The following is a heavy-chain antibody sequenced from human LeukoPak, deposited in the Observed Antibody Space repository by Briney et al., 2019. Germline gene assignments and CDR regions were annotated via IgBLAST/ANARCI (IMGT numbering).Heavy chain of an antibody. CDR2: IYHSGST. CDR1: GYSISSGYY. V-gene: IGHV4-38-2*02. CDR3: ARDTGAGGYRGYKIDLTY. Sequence: PSETLSLTCGVSGYSISSGYYWGWIRPPPGKGLEWIGSIYHSGSTYYNPSLKSRITISIDTSKNQFSLKLSSVTAADTAVYYCARDTGAGGYRGYKIDLTYWGQGTLVTVSS. D-gene: IGHD3-16*02. J-gene: IGHJ4*02.